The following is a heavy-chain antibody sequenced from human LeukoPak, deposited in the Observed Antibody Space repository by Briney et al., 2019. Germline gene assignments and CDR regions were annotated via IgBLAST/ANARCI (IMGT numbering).Heavy chain of an antibody. J-gene: IGHJ5*02. CDR1: GGSISSGGYS. V-gene: IGHV4-30-2*01. Sequence: SQTLSLTCAVSGGSISSGGYSWSWIRQPPGKGLEWIGYIYHSGSTYYNPSLKSRVTISVDRSKNQFSLKLSSVTAADTAVYYCAREVTIFGVVNWFDPWGQGTLVTVSS. CDR3: AREVTIFGVVNWFDP. D-gene: IGHD3-3*01. CDR2: IYHSGST.